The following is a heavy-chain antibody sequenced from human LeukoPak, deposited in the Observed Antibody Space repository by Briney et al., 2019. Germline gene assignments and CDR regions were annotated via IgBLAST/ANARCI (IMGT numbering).Heavy chain of an antibody. V-gene: IGHV5-51*01. CDR2: IYPDDSDA. CDR3: ARRDSGSYPRFDS. CDR1: GYKFSNYW. J-gene: IGHJ4*02. D-gene: IGHD1-26*01. Sequence: GESLQISCQGSGYKFSNYWIAWVRQLPGRGLECMGIIYPDDSDARYSPSFQGQVTFSADKSISTAYLQWSSLKASDTAMYYCARRDSGSYPRFDSWGQGTLVTVSS.